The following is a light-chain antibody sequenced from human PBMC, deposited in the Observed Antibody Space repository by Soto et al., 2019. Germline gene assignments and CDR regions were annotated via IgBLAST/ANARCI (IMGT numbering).Light chain of an antibody. V-gene: IGLV1-40*01. J-gene: IGLJ1*01. CDR2: GNS. Sequence: QSVLTQPPSVSGAPGQRVTISCTGSSSNIGAGYDVHWYQQLPGTAPKLLIYGNSNRPSGVPDRFSGSKSGTSASLAITGLQVEDEADNSCQSYASSLSGYYVFGPGTKVPAL. CDR1: SSNIGAGYD. CDR3: QSYASSLSGYYV.